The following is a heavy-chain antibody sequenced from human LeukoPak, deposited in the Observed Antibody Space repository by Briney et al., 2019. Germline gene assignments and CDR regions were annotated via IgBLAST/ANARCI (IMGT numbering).Heavy chain of an antibody. D-gene: IGHD6-19*01. J-gene: IGHJ4*02. CDR2: IWYDGSNK. V-gene: IGHV3-33*08. Sequence: PAGGSLRLSCAASGFTFKNYGMFWVRQAPGKGLEWVAVIWYDGSNKYYADSVKGRFTISRDNSKNTLYLQMNSLRAEDTAVYYCARGVVAGTQYIDYWGQGTLVTVSS. CDR3: ARGVVAGTQYIDY. CDR1: GFTFKNYG.